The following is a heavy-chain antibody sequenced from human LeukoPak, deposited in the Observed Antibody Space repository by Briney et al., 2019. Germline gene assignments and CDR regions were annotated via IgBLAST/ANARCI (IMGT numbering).Heavy chain of an antibody. Sequence: GGSLRLSCAASGFTFSSYAMSWVRQAPGKGLEWVSAISGSGGSTYYADSVKGRFTISRDNSKNTLYLQMNSLRAEDTAVYYCAQDRGLLESYGMDVWGQGTTVTVSS. CDR1: GFTFSSYA. V-gene: IGHV3-23*01. J-gene: IGHJ6*02. D-gene: IGHD3-3*01. CDR3: AQDRGLLESYGMDV. CDR2: ISGSGGST.